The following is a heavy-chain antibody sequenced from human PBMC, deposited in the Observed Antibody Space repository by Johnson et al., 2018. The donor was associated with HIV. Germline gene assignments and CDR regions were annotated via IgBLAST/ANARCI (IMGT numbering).Heavy chain of an antibody. Sequence: VQLVESGGGVVQPGRSLRLSCAASGFTVSSNYMSWVRQAPGKGLEWVSVIYSGGSTYYADSVKGRFTLSRDNSKNTVYLQMNSLRAEDTAVYYCAKDQYRKLTTVAGIWGQGTMVTVSS. J-gene: IGHJ3*02. D-gene: IGHD4-17*01. CDR3: AKDQYRKLTTVAGI. V-gene: IGHV3-66*02. CDR1: GFTVSSNY. CDR2: IYSGGST.